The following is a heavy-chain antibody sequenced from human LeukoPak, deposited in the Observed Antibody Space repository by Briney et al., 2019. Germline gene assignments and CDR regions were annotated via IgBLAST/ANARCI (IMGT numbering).Heavy chain of an antibody. Sequence: PGGSLRLSCIASGFTFGDDGMGWFRQAPGKGLEWISFIRNKAYRETTDDAASVRGRFTISRDDANSIAYLQMNSLKTEDTALYYCARGLHDYGDSNYYFDQWGQGTLVAVSS. V-gene: IGHV3-49*03. CDR1: GFTFGDDG. D-gene: IGHD4-17*01. CDR3: ARGLHDYGDSNYYFDQ. CDR2: IRNKAYRETT. J-gene: IGHJ4*02.